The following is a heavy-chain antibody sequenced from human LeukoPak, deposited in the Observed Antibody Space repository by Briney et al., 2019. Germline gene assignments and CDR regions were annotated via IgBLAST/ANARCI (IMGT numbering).Heavy chain of an antibody. J-gene: IGHJ4*02. V-gene: IGHV3-11*04. D-gene: IGHD1-7*01. CDR3: SRDLNWNYGAPPQ. CDR1: GFSISEYY. Sequence: GGSLRLSCEASGFSISEYYIIWFRQPPGRGLESISYISDTAMTMKYADSVRGRFTISRDTAKNSVSLQMNSLTADDTAVYYCSRDLNWNYGAPPQWGQGTLVTVSS. CDR2: ISDTAMTM.